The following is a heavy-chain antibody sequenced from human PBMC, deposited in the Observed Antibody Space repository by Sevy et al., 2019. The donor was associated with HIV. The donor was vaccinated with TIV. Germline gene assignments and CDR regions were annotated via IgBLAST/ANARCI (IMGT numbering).Heavy chain of an antibody. D-gene: IGHD2-2*01. CDR3: AKRYCSTITCYDDDFWNPYYFYGLDV. V-gene: IGHV3-23*01. Sequence: GGSLRLSCAASGFIFSNYPMSWVRHSPGKGLEWVSDISAGVTTTYYADSVEGRFTISRDNSKNTVSLQMNSLGAEDTAIYYCAKRYCSTITCYDDDFWNPYYFYGLDVWGQGISVTVSS. CDR2: ISAGVTTT. CDR1: GFIFSNYP. J-gene: IGHJ6*02.